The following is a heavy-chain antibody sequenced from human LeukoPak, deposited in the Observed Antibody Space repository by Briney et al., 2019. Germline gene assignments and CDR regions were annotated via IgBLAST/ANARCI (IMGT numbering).Heavy chain of an antibody. CDR1: GFTFSSYW. CDR3: ARGDYDFWSGPDGY. D-gene: IGHD3-3*01. CDR2: IKQDGSEK. Sequence: PGGSLRLSCAASGFTFSSYWMSWVRQAPGKGLEWVASIKQDGSEKYYVDSVKGRFTISRDNAKNSLYLQMNSLRAEDTAVYYCARGDYDFWSGPDGYWGQGTLVTVSS. J-gene: IGHJ4*02. V-gene: IGHV3-7*01.